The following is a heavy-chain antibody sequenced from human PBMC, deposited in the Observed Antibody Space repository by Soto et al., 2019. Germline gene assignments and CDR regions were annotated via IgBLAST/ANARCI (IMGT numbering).Heavy chain of an antibody. V-gene: IGHV3-23*01. CDR3: AKDRDRIAAAGFFDY. Sequence: DVQLLESGGGLVQPGGSLRLSCAASGFSFSSYAMSWVRQAPGKGLEWVSSISGSGGSTHYADSVKGRFTISRDNSKNTLYLQMNSLRAEDTAVYYCAKDRDRIAAAGFFDYWGQGTLVTVSS. J-gene: IGHJ4*02. CDR1: GFSFSSYA. CDR2: ISGSGGST. D-gene: IGHD6-13*01.